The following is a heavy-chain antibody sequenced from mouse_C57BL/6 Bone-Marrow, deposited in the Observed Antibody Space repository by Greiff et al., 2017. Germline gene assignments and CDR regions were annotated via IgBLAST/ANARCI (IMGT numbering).Heavy chain of an antibody. D-gene: IGHD1-1*01. CDR2: ISNGGGST. CDR1: GFTFSDYY. CDR3: AGLRASFDV. J-gene: IGHJ1*03. Sequence: EVKLVESGGGLVQPGGSLKLSCAVSGFTFSDYYMYWVRQTPEKRLEWVAYISNGGGSTYYPDTVKGRFTISRDYATNTLYLQRSRLKSEDTAMYYCAGLRASFDVWGTGTTGTVSS. V-gene: IGHV5-12*01.